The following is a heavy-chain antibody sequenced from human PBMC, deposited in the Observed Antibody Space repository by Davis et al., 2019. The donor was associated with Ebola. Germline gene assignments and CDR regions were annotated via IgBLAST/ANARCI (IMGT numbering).Heavy chain of an antibody. D-gene: IGHD3-22*01. CDR2: ISYDGSNK. V-gene: IGHV3-30-3*01. CDR1: GFTFSSYA. Sequence: GESLKISCAASGFTFSSYAMHWVRQAPGKGLEWVAVISYDGSNKYYADSVKGRFTISRDNSKNTLYLQMNSLRAEDTAVYYCARAENYYDSSGYIVYFDYWGQGTLVTVSS. J-gene: IGHJ4*02. CDR3: ARAENYYDSSGYIVYFDY.